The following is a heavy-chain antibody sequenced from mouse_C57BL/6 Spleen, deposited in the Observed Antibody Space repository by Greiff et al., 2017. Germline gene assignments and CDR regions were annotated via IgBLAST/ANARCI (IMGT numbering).Heavy chain of an antibody. Sequence: QVQLQQPGAELVRPGSSVKLSCKASGYTFTSYWMHWVKQRPIQGLEWIGNIDPSDSETHYNQKFKDKATLTVDKSSSTAYMQLSSLTSEDSAVYYCARWFYGYGYLDYWGQGTTLTVSS. D-gene: IGHD2-2*01. V-gene: IGHV1-52*01. CDR1: GYTFTSYW. CDR3: ARWFYGYGYLDY. CDR2: IDPSDSET. J-gene: IGHJ2*01.